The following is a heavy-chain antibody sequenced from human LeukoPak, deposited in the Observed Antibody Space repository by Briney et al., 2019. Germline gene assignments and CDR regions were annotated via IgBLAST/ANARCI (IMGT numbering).Heavy chain of an antibody. J-gene: IGHJ4*02. CDR1: GYTFTSYY. CDR3: ARGMGLRYFDWLLPNEDEGGYFDY. D-gene: IGHD3-9*01. Sequence: ASVKVSCKASGYTFTSYYMHWVRQAPGQGLEWMGWINPNSGGTNYAQKFQGRVTMTRDTSISTAYMELSRLRSDDTAVYYCARGMGLRYFDWLLPNEDEGGYFDYWGQGTLVTVSS. CDR2: INPNSGGT. V-gene: IGHV1-2*02.